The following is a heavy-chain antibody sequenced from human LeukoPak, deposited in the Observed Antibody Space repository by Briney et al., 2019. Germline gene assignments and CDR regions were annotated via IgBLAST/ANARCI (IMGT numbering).Heavy chain of an antibody. CDR1: GFTFSSYA. V-gene: IGHV3-30-3*01. Sequence: PGGSLRLSCAASGFTFSSYAMHWVRQAPGKGLEWVAVISYDGSNKYYADSVKGRFTISRDNSKNTLYLQMNSLRAEDTAVYYCAKEFRVWGVLDYWGQGTLVTVSS. J-gene: IGHJ4*02. D-gene: IGHD3-10*01. CDR3: AKEFRVWGVLDY. CDR2: ISYDGSNK.